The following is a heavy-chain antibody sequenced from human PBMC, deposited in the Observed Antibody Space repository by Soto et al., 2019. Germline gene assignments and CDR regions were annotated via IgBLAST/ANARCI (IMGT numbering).Heavy chain of an antibody. J-gene: IGHJ4*02. CDR3: TRGSSGSYHTYLDY. D-gene: IGHD3-10*01. CDR1: GYTFSNYG. CDR2: ISAHNGNT. Sequence: ASVKVSCKASGYTFSNYGITWVRQAPGQGLEWMGWISAHNGNTNYAQKLQGRVTMTTDTSTSTSYMELRSLKSDDTAVYYCTRGSSGSYHTYLDYWGQGTLVTVSS. V-gene: IGHV1-18*01.